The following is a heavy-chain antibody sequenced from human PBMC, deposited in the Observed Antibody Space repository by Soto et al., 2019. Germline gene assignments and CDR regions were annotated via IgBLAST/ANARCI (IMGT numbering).Heavy chain of an antibody. D-gene: IGHD2-2*01. CDR1: GGSINNSIYS. V-gene: IGHV4-39*01. CDR3: ARLHGYCISTSCYGYYAMDV. Sequence: SETLSLTCTVSGGSINNSIYSWGWIRQPPGKGLEWIGPFYYSGNNYYKPSLKSRVTISVDTSKYQFSLKLSSVTAADTAVYYCARLHGYCISTSCYGYYAMDVWGQGTTVT. J-gene: IGHJ6*02. CDR2: FYYSGNN.